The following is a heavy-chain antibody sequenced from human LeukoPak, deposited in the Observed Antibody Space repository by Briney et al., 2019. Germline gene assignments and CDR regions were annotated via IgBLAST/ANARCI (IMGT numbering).Heavy chain of an antibody. CDR2: IYYSGST. CDR3: ARDRVDHSYYYDSSGYREPWYFDL. J-gene: IGHJ2*01. D-gene: IGHD3-22*01. CDR1: GGSISSYY. Sequence: SETLSLTCTVSGGSISSYYWSWIRQPPGKGLEWIGYIYYSGSTNYNPSLKSRVTISVDTSKNRFSLKLNSVTAADTAVYYCARDRVDHSYYYDSSGYREPWYFDLWGRGTLVTVSS. V-gene: IGHV4-59*13.